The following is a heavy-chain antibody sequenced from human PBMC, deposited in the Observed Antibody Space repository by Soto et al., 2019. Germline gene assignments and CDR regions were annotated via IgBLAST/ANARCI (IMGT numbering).Heavy chain of an antibody. V-gene: IGHV1-69*13. CDR2: IIPIFGTA. D-gene: IGHD2-2*02. CDR1: GGTFSSYA. Sequence: GASVKVSCKASGGTFSSYAISWVRQAPGQGLEWMGGIIPIFGTANYAQKFQGRVTITADESTSTAYMELSSLRSEDTAVYYCARAPPEGVGYCSSTSCYTAVRAFDTWGQGTMVTVSS. CDR3: ARAPPEGVGYCSSTSCYTAVRAFDT. J-gene: IGHJ3*02.